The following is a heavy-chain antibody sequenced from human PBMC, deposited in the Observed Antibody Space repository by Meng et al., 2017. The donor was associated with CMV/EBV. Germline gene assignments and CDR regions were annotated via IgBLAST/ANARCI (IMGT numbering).Heavy chain of an antibody. CDR1: GGSISSYY. Sequence: SETLSLTCTVSGGSISSYYWSWIRQPPGKGLEWIGYIYYSGSTNYNPSLKSRVTISVDTSKNQFSLKLSSVTAADTAVYYCARDSRGHGGEFGPWGQGTLVTVSS. V-gene: IGHV4-59*01. D-gene: IGHD3-10*01. J-gene: IGHJ5*02. CDR3: ARDSRGHGGEFGP. CDR2: IYYSGST.